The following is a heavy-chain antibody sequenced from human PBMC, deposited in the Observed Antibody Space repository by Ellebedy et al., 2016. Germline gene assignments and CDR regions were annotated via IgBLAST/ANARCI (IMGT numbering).Heavy chain of an antibody. CDR2: IRSHADGGTT. Sequence: GGSLRLSCAVSGSTFRNVWMSWVRQAPGKGLEWVGRIRSHADGGTTHFSAPVQGRFTISRDDSKNTVYLHMNSLKTEDTAVYYCTPLRDGYRNWFDPWGQGTLVNVSS. J-gene: IGHJ5*02. CDR3: TPLRDGYRNWFDP. V-gene: IGHV3-15*01. D-gene: IGHD5-24*01. CDR1: GSTFRNVW.